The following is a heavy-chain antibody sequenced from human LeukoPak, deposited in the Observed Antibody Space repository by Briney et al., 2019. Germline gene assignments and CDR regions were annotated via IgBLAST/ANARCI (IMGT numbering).Heavy chain of an antibody. Sequence: GGSLRLSCAASGFTLSSYAMSWVRQAPGKGLEWVSTINGGGVNTHYADSVGGRFTISRDNSKNTLFLQMNSLRDEDTAVYYCAKDLYSNYGPADYWGQGNLVTVSS. J-gene: IGHJ4*02. V-gene: IGHV3-23*01. CDR2: INGGGVNT. CDR1: GFTLSSYA. D-gene: IGHD4-11*01. CDR3: AKDLYSNYGPADY.